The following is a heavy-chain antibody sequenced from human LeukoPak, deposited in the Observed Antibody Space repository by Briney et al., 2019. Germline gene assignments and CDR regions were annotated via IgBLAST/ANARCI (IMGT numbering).Heavy chain of an antibody. V-gene: IGHV3-74*01. D-gene: IGHD2-21*02. CDR2: IDSDGSST. Sequence: PGGSLSLFCAACGFTFSLYWMHCVRQGPGEALVGVARIDSDGSSTIYAASVKGRLTISRDNAQTTLSLQMDSLRAEDTAVYYCARGGGDHAFDVWGQGKMVTVSS. CDR1: GFTFSLYW. CDR3: ARGGGDHAFDV. J-gene: IGHJ3*01.